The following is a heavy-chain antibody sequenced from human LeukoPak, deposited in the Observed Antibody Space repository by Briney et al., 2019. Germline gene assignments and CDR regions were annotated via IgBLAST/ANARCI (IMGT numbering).Heavy chain of an antibody. V-gene: IGHV3-74*01. J-gene: IGHJ3*02. Sequence: GGSLRLSCAASGFTFSSYAMSWVRQAPGKGLVWVSRINRDGSTTTYADSVKGRFTISRDNAKNTLYLQVNSLRAEDTAVYYCARDRSSVIAVAVNAFDIWGQGTMVTVSS. CDR3: ARDRSSVIAVAVNAFDI. D-gene: IGHD6-19*01. CDR1: GFTFSSYA. CDR2: INRDGSTT.